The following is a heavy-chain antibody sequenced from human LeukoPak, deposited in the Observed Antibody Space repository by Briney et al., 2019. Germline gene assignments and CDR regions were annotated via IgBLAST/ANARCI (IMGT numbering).Heavy chain of an antibody. Sequence: ASVKVSCKASGYTFTSNYIHWVRQAPGQGLEWMGMIYPRDGSTSYAQKFQGRVTMTEDTSTDTAYMELSSLRSEDTAVYYCATDIVVVPAASFDYWGQGTLVTVSS. CDR3: ATDIVVVPAASFDY. D-gene: IGHD2-2*01. CDR2: IYPRDGST. J-gene: IGHJ4*02. V-gene: IGHV1-46*01. CDR1: GYTFTSNY.